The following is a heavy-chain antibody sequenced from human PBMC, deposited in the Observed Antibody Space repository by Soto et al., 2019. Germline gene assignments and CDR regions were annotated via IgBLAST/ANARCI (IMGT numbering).Heavy chain of an antibody. V-gene: IGHV1-46*01. Sequence: QVHLVQSGAELKKPGASVTVSCKASGYSFTSYFMHWVRQAPGQGLEWMGVVNPSTGAAGYAQNFQGRITMTRDASTSPVYMELRGLKSEDSAVYYCARDGRPGRVGRPLPVTSDAFNIWGQGTVVTVSS. J-gene: IGHJ3*02. D-gene: IGHD1-26*01. CDR1: GYSFTSYF. CDR3: ARDGRPGRVGRPLPVTSDAFNI. CDR2: VNPSTGAA.